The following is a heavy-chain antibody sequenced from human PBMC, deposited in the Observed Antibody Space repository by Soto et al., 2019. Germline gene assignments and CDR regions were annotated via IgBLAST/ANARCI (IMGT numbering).Heavy chain of an antibody. CDR3: ARTLYYYDSSGYYYPPPDWFDP. Sequence: QVQLQESGPGLVKPSQTLSLTCTVSGGSISSGDYYWSWIRQPPGKVLEWIGYIYYSGSTYYNPSLRIRVTISVDTSKSRFSLKLSSVTASDTAVYYCARTLYYYDSSGYYYPPPDWFDPWGQGTLVTVSS. J-gene: IGHJ5*02. V-gene: IGHV4-30-4*01. CDR1: GGSISSGDYY. CDR2: IYYSGST. D-gene: IGHD3-22*01.